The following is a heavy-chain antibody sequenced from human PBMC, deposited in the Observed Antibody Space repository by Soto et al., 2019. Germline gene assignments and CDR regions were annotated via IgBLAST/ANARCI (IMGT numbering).Heavy chain of an antibody. CDR3: ARGAGGSEKLWNYYGMVV. J-gene: IGHJ6*02. D-gene: IGHD3-10*01. CDR2: ISSGSSYI. CDR1: GFTFSSYS. Sequence: EVQLVESGGGLVKPGGSLRLSCAASGFTFSSYSMNWVRQAPGKGLEWVSSISSGSSYIYYADSVKGRFTISRDNAKNSLYLQLNGLRAEDAAVYYCARGAGGSEKLWNYYGMVVWCQGTTVTVS. V-gene: IGHV3-21*06.